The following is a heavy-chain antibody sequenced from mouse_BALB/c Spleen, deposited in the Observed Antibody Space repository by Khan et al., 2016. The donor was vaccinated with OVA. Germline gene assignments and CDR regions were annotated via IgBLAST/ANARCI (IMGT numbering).Heavy chain of an antibody. D-gene: IGHD1-3*01. CDR1: GFPLTSYG. Sequence: QMQLEESGPGLVAPSQSLSITCTVSGFPLTSYGVHWVRQPPGKGLEWLGVIWAGGSTNYNSALMSRLSISKDNSKSQVFLKMTSLQTDDTAMCYCAGLEDIWGQGTTLTVSS. V-gene: IGHV2-9*02. J-gene: IGHJ2*01. CDR2: IWAGGST. CDR3: AGLEDI.